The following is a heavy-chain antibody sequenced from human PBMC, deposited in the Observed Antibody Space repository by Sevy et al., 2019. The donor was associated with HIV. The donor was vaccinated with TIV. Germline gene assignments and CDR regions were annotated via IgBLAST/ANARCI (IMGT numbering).Heavy chain of an antibody. CDR3: ARAIGAASSY. CDR1: GFTFSSYG. Sequence: GGPLRLSCAASGFTFSSYGLSWFRQAPGKGLEGVANIKQDGSAKYYVDPVRGRFTISRDNAKNSLYLQMNSLRAEDTAVYYCARAIGAASSYWGQGTLVTVSS. D-gene: IGHD6-13*01. CDR2: IKQDGSAK. V-gene: IGHV3-7*04. J-gene: IGHJ4*02.